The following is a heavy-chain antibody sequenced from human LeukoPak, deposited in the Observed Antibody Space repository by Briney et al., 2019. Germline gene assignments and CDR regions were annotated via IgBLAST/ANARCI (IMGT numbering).Heavy chain of an antibody. CDR1: GCTDTSNY. CDR2: VYSTGST. V-gene: IGHV4-59*02. D-gene: IGHD2-21*02. CDR3: APWQGGGDRYIVY. Sequence: PSETLSLSCGGSGCTDTSNYLRWIRQSPGKGLVYIGYVYSTGSTDYNPSLRRRVTSLVDTSRNKFFLMLIYVTTADSAVYYCAPWQGGGDRYIVYWGEGTLVTVSS. J-gene: IGHJ4*02.